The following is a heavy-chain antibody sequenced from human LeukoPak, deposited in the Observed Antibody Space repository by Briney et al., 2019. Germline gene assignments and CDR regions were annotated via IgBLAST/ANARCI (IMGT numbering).Heavy chain of an antibody. D-gene: IGHD1-26*01. CDR3: ARGSRGDPAPSDY. V-gene: IGHV4-59*01. CDR1: GGSISSYY. Sequence: PSETLSLTCTVSGGSISSYYWSWIRQPPGKGLEWIGYIYYSRSTNYNPSLKSRVTISVDTSKNQFSLKLSSVTAADTAVYYCARGSRGDPAPSDYWGQGTLVTVSS. CDR2: IYYSRST. J-gene: IGHJ4*02.